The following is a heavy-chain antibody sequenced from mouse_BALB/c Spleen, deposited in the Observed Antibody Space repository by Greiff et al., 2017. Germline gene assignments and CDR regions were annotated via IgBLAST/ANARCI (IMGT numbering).Heavy chain of an antibody. CDR3: AREGGFDY. V-gene: IGHV3-2*02. J-gene: IGHJ2*01. Sequence: VQLQQSGPGLVKPSQSLSLTCTVTGYSITSDYAWNWIRQCPGNKLEWMGYISYSGSTSYNPSLKSRISITRDTSKNQFFLQLNSVTTEDTATYYCAREGGFDYWGQGTTLTVSS. CDR2: ISYSGST. CDR1: GYSITSDYA.